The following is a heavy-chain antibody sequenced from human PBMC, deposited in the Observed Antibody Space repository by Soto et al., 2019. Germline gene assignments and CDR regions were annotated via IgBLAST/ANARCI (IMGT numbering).Heavy chain of an antibody. CDR3: ASPSTLTDDAFDL. CDR1: GGSISSSSYY. Sequence: QLQLQESGPGLVKPSETLSLTCTVSGGSISSSSYYWGWIRQPPGKGLEWIGSIYYSGSTYYNPSIRTRVTPSVATSTLQFSLKLSSVTAADTAVYYCASPSTLTDDAFDLWGQGTMVTVSS. J-gene: IGHJ3*01. CDR2: IYYSGST. V-gene: IGHV4-39*01. D-gene: IGHD4-17*01.